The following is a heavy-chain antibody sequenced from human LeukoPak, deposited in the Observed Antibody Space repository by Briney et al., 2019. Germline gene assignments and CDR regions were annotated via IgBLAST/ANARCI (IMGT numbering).Heavy chain of an antibody. CDR3: ARAPGYRGFLDY. J-gene: IGHJ4*02. D-gene: IGHD5-18*01. CDR1: EFTFSTYS. CDR2: ISSGSTYI. V-gene: IGHV3-21*01. Sequence: GGSLRLSCAASEFTFSTYSMNWVRQAPGKGLEWVSSISSGSTYIYYADSVKGRFTISRDNAKNSLYLQMNSLRAEDTAVYYCARAPGYRGFLDYWGQGNLVTVSS.